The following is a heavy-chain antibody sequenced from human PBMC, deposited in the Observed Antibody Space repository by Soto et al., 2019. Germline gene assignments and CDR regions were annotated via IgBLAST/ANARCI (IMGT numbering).Heavy chain of an antibody. D-gene: IGHD3-16*01. CDR2: IYGGATT. CDR1: GFIVSDNY. V-gene: IGHV3-66*01. CDR3: ARSPGFAYWFFAL. J-gene: IGHJ2*01. Sequence: GGSLRLSCAASGFIVSDNYMSWVRQVPGKGLQWVSLIYGGATTHYADSVRGRFTISGDNSKNTLYLQMNSLRAEDTAVYYCARSPGFAYWFFALWGRGTLVTVSS.